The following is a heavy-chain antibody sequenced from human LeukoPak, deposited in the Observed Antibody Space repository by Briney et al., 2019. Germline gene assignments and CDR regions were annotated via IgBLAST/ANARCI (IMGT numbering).Heavy chain of an antibody. Sequence: ASVKVSCKASGYTFTGYYMHWVRQAAGQGLEWMGWINPNSGGTNYAQKFQGRVTMTRDTSISTAYMELSRLRSDDTAVYYCARGHIVVVVAATASRFDPWGQGTLVTVSS. J-gene: IGHJ5*02. CDR3: ARGHIVVVVAATASRFDP. CDR1: GYTFTGYY. V-gene: IGHV1-2*02. CDR2: INPNSGGT. D-gene: IGHD2-15*01.